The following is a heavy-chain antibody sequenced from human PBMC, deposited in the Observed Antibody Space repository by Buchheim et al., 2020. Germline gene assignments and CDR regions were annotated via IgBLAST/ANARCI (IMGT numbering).Heavy chain of an antibody. D-gene: IGHD2-2*01. CDR2: INPSGGTK. Sequence: QVQLVQSGAEVKKPGASVKVSCKASGYTFTSYYIHWVRQAPGQGLEWMGIINPSGGTKSYAQKFQGRVTMTREPSRGQVYMELSSLRSEDTAVYYCARAHLTVVPAANWNYYYGMDVWGQGTT. CDR1: GYTFTSYY. CDR3: ARAHLTVVPAANWNYYYGMDV. V-gene: IGHV1-46*01. J-gene: IGHJ6*02.